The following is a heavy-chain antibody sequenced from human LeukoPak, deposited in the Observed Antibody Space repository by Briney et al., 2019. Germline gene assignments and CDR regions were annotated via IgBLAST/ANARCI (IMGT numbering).Heavy chain of an antibody. CDR1: GFTFKNYG. CDR2: ISSSGSSR. Sequence: PGGSLRLSCAASGFTFKNYGMNWVRQAPGKGLEWVSFISSSGSSRYYADSVKGRFTISRDNAKNSLYLQMNSLRAEDTAVYYCARDKDYSSNEPFDYWGQGTLVTVSS. D-gene: IGHD4-11*01. V-gene: IGHV3-21*01. J-gene: IGHJ4*02. CDR3: ARDKDYSSNEPFDY.